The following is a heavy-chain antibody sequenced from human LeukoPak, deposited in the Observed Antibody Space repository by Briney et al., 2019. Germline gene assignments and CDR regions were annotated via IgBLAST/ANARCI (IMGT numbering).Heavy chain of an antibody. Sequence: GASVKVSCKASGGTFSSYAISWVRQAPGQGLEWMGGIIPIFGAANYAQKFQGRVTITADESTSTAYMELGSLRSEDTAVYYCARSSGVVVKYWGQGTLVTVSS. CDR2: IIPIFGAA. J-gene: IGHJ4*02. CDR1: GGTFSSYA. CDR3: ARSSGVVVKY. V-gene: IGHV1-69*01. D-gene: IGHD3-3*01.